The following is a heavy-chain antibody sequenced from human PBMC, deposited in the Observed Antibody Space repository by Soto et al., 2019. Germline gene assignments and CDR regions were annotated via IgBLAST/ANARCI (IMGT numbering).Heavy chain of an antibody. CDR2: MYNTGIT. Sequence: QVRLQESGPGLVKPSETLSLTCTVSGGSISRYYLSWIRQPPGKGLEWIGYMYNTGITIYNPSLKSRGTISVETSQNQFSMELNSVTAADTAVYYCARDLWGYCGADCYPLDVWGQGTTVTVSS. CDR1: GGSISRYY. V-gene: IGHV4-59*01. D-gene: IGHD2-21*02. CDR3: ARDLWGYCGADCYPLDV. J-gene: IGHJ6*02.